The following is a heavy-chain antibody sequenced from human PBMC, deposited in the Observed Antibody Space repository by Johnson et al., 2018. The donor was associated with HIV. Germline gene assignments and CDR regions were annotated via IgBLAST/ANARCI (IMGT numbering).Heavy chain of an antibody. D-gene: IGHD4-17*01. Sequence: VQLVESGGGVVQPGGSLRLSCAASGFSFSSYGMYWVRQAPGKGLEWVSFIYSDGSTYYADSVKGRFTISRDNSKNTVYLQMNSLRAEDTAMYYCTTDGEDYGDYMNAFDIWGQGTMVTVSS. V-gene: IGHV3-NL1*01. J-gene: IGHJ3*02. CDR3: TTDGEDYGDYMNAFDI. CDR1: GFSFSSYG. CDR2: IYSDGST.